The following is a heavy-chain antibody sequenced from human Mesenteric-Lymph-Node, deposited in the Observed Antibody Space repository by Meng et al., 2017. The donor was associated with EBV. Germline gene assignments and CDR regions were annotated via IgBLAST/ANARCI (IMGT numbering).Heavy chain of an antibody. D-gene: IGHD6-19*01. Sequence: QVQLQRWGAGLLKLSETRSLTCGVSGGSFSGFYWSWVRQPPGKGLEWIGEINHIGSTSYNPSLKSRVTMSIDTSKNQFSLKLSSVTAADTAVYYCAKTGSSGWSDLDYWGRGILVTVSS. CDR1: GGSFSGFY. CDR2: INHIGST. J-gene: IGHJ4*02. CDR3: AKTGSSGWSDLDY. V-gene: IGHV4-34*01.